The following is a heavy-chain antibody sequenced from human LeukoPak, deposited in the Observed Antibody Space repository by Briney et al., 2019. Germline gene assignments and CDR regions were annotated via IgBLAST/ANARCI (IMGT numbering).Heavy chain of an antibody. CDR2: ISAYNGNT. CDR3: AREPGWSGYYKTSYYYYGMDV. CDR1: GYTFTAYY. Sequence: ASVKVSCKASGYTFTAYYMHWVRQAPGQGLEWMGWISAYNGNTNYAQKLQGRVTMTTDTSTSTAYMELRSLRSDDTAVYYCAREPGWSGYYKTSYYYYGMDVWGQGTTVTVSS. D-gene: IGHD3-3*01. J-gene: IGHJ6*02. V-gene: IGHV1-18*04.